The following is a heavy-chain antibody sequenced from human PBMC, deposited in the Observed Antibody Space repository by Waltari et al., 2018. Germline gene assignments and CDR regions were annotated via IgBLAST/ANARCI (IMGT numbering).Heavy chain of an antibody. Sequence: QVQLAPSGAEVKSPGSSVTISCKASGLSIRGYTSSWVRQAPGQGLEWMGGFIPWSGQQTYTQKFQGRLTITADGSTRTTVMELRNLRYEDTAVDFCARGYRYDSSERFYLDHWGQGTPVIVSS. CDR1: GLSIRGYT. CDR2: FIPWSGQQ. V-gene: IGHV1-69*12. D-gene: IGHD3-22*01. J-gene: IGHJ4*02. CDR3: ARGYRYDSSERFYLDH.